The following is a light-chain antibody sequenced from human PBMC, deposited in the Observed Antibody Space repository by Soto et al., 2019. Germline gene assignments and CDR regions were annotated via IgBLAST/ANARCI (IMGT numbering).Light chain of an antibody. CDR2: EVS. CDR1: SSDVGNYNL. CDR3: ISYTTSSTSYV. J-gene: IGLJ1*01. V-gene: IGLV2-14*02. Sequence: HSALTQPASVSGSPGQSITISCTGTSSDVGNYNLVSWYQQHPGKAPKLMIFEVSNRPSGVSNRFSGSKSGNTASLTISGLQAEDEADYYCISYTTSSTSYVFGTGTTVTVL.